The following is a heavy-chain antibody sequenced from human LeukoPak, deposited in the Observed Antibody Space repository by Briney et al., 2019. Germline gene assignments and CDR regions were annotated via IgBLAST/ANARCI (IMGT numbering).Heavy chain of an antibody. CDR2: IYSGGST. Sequence: GGSLRLSCAVSGFTVSSNYMSWVRQAPGKGLEWVSIIYSGGSTYYADSVKGRFTITRDNSKNTLYLQMNSLRAEDTAVYYCARRGYGDYAPFDYWGQGTLVTVSS. CDR1: GFTVSSNY. D-gene: IGHD4-17*01. J-gene: IGHJ4*02. V-gene: IGHV3-66*04. CDR3: ARRGYGDYAPFDY.